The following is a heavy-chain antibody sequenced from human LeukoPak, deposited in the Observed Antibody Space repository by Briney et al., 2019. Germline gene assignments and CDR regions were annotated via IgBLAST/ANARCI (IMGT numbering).Heavy chain of an antibody. CDR3: ARDPGARNFFDP. V-gene: IGHV4-34*01. J-gene: IGHJ5*02. CDR2: INHSGST. Sequence: PSETLSLTCAVYGGSFSGYYWSWIRQPPGKGLEWIGEINHSGSTNYNPSLKSRVTISVDTSKNQFSLKLSSVTAADTAVYYCARDPGARNFFDPWGQGIVVTVSS. D-gene: IGHD3-10*01. CDR1: GGSFSGYY.